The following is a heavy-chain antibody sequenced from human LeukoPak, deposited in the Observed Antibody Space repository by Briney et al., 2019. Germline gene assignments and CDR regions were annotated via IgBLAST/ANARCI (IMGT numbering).Heavy chain of an antibody. V-gene: IGHV4-31*03. CDR1: GGSISSGGYY. D-gene: IGHD3-22*01. CDR2: IYYSGST. CDR3: ARGHYYDSRDY. Sequence: TSETLPLTCTVSGGSISSGGYYWSWIRQHPGKGLEWIGYIYYSGSTYYNPSLKSRVTISVDTSKNQFSLKLSSVTAADTAVYYCARGHYYDSRDYWGQGTLVTVSS. J-gene: IGHJ4*02.